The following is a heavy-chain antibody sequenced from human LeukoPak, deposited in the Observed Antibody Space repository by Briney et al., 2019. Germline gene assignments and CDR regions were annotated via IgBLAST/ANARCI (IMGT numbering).Heavy chain of an antibody. CDR2: IYHSGST. J-gene: IGHJ3*02. D-gene: IGHD2-2*02. CDR1: GYSISSGYY. V-gene: IGHV4-38-2*01. Sequence: SETLSLTCAVSGYSISSGYYWGWIRQPPGKGLEWIGSIYHSGSTYYNPSLKSRVTISVDTSKNQFPLKLSSATAADTAVYYCAKHAPKEGWCSSTSCYTQAFDIWGQGTMVTVSS. CDR3: AKHAPKEGWCSSTSCYTQAFDI.